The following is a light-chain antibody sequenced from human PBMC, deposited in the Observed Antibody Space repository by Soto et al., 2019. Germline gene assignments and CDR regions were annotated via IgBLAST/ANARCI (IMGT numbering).Light chain of an antibody. CDR2: DAS. J-gene: IGKJ1*01. CDR1: QSISSW. Sequence: DIQMTQSPSTLSASVGDRVTITCRASQSISSWLAWYQQKPGKAPKLLIYDASSLKSGVPSRFSGSGSATELTVTISSLQPDDFATHYCQQYHMYSTWTFGQGTKVEVE. V-gene: IGKV1-5*01. CDR3: QQYHMYSTWT.